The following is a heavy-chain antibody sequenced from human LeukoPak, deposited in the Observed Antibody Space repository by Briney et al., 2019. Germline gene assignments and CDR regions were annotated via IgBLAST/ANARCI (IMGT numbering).Heavy chain of an antibody. CDR3: ARQRYYGSGKPIDY. D-gene: IGHD3-10*01. J-gene: IGHJ4*02. V-gene: IGHV4-34*01. Sequence: PSETLSLTCTVSGGSISSYHWSWIRQPPGKGLEWIGEINHSGSTNYNPSLKSRVTISVDTSKNQFSLKLSSVTAADTAVYYCARQRYYGSGKPIDYWGQGTLVTVSS. CDR1: GGSISSYH. CDR2: INHSGST.